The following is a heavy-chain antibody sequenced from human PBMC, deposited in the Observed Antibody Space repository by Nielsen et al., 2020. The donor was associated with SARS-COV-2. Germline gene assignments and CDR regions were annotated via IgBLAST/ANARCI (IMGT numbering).Heavy chain of an antibody. Sequence: GESLKISCAASGFTFSGSSMHWVRQASGKGLEWIGRIRSKAYGGTTEYAASVKGRFTISRDDSKSIAYLQMNSLKTEDTAVYYCTRDVGVGAIMDYYYYYGMDVWGQGTTVTVSS. J-gene: IGHJ6*02. CDR3: TRDVGVGAIMDYYYYYGMDV. V-gene: IGHV3-49*04. CDR2: IRSKAYGGTT. CDR1: GFTFSGSS. D-gene: IGHD1-26*01.